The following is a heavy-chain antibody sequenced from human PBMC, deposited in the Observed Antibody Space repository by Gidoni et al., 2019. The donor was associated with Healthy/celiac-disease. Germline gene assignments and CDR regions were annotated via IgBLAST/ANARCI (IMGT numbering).Heavy chain of an antibody. Sequence: QVQLQQSGPGLVKPSQPLSLPCALSGDIFSSNCAAWNWIRQSPSRGLEWLGRTYYRSKWYNDYAVSVKSRITINPDTSKNQFSLQLNSVTPEDTAVYYCAREKQLVWLVYYFDYWGQGTLVTVSS. CDR2: TYYRSKWYN. J-gene: IGHJ4*02. CDR1: GDIFSSNCAA. V-gene: IGHV6-1*01. CDR3: AREKQLVWLVYYFDY. D-gene: IGHD6-6*01.